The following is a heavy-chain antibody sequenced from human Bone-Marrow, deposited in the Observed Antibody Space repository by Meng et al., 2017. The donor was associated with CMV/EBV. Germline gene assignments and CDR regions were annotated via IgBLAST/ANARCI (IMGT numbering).Heavy chain of an antibody. J-gene: IGHJ4*02. CDR3: AREGGYSYGVYFDY. V-gene: IGHV3-7*01. CDR2: IKQDGSEK. CDR1: GFTFSSYW. D-gene: IGHD5-18*01. Sequence: GESLKISCAASGFTFSSYWMSWVRQAPGKGLEWVANIKQDGSEKYYVDSVKGRFTISRDNAKNSLYLQMNSLRAEDTAVNYCAREGGYSYGVYFDYWGQGTLVTVSS.